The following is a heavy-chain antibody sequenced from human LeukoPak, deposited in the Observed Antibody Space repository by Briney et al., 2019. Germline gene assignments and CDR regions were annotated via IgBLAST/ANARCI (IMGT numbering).Heavy chain of an antibody. CDR2: INPNSGGT. V-gene: IGHV1-2*02. CDR3: ARDHGGSYYGWFDP. Sequence: ASVKVSCKASGYTFTGYYMHWVRQAPGQGIEGMGWINPNSGGTKYAQKFQGRVTMTRDTSISTAYMELSRLRSDDTAVYYCARDHGGSYYGWFDPWGQGTLVTVSS. D-gene: IGHD1-26*01. CDR1: GYTFTGYY. J-gene: IGHJ5*02.